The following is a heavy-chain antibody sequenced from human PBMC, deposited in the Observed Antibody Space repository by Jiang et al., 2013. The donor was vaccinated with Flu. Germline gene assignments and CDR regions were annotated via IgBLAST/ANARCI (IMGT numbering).Heavy chain of an antibody. D-gene: IGHD3-10*01. CDR2: ISTYTVGT. J-gene: IGHJ4*02. V-gene: IGHV1-18*01. Sequence: RQAPGQGLEWMGWISTYTVGTKYAEKVQGRVTMTTDTSTSTAYMELRSLRSDDTAVYFCARDIQTHYHGSGAYWGQGTLVTVSS. CDR3: ARDIQTHYHGSGAY.